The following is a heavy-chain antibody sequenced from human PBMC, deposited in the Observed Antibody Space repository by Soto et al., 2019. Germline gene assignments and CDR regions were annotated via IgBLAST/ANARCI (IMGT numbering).Heavy chain of an antibody. CDR1: GGTFSSYA. Sequence: SVKVSCKASGGTFSSYAISWVRQAPGQGLEWMGGIIPIFGTANYAQKFQGRVTITADESTSTAYMELSSLRSEDTAVYYCAGHWEPSFGRLNYYYGMDVWGQGTTVTVSS. CDR2: IIPIFGTA. D-gene: IGHD3-10*01. V-gene: IGHV1-69*13. J-gene: IGHJ6*02. CDR3: AGHWEPSFGRLNYYYGMDV.